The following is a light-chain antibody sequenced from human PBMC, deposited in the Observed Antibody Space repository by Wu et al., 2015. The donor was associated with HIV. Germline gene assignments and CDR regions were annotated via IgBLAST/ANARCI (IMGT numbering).Light chain of an antibody. V-gene: IGKV3-20*01. CDR2: GAS. CDR1: QSLSSSY. Sequence: EIVLTQSPATLSLSPGEGATLSCGASQSLSSSYLVWYQQKPGQTPRLLIYGASHRATGIPDRFSGSGSGTAFTLTISRLEPEDFAVYYCQQYGSSPRRYTFGQGTKLEIK. J-gene: IGKJ2*01. CDR3: QQYGSSPRRYT.